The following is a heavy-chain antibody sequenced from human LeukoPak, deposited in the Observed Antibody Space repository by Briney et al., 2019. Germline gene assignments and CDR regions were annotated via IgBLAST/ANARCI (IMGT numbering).Heavy chain of an antibody. CDR3: ARDLMYNWNCGFDY. V-gene: IGHV4-39*07. D-gene: IGHD1-7*01. J-gene: IGHJ4*02. CDR1: GGSISSSSYY. CDR2: IYYSGST. Sequence: SETLSLTCTVSGGSISSSSYYWGWIRQPPGKGLEWIGSIYYSGSTYYNPSLKSRVTISVDTSKNQFSLKLISVTAADTAVYYCARDLMYNWNCGFDYWGQGTLVTVSS.